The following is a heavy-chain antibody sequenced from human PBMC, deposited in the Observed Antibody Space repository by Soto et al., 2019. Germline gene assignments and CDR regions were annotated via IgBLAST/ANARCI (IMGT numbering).Heavy chain of an antibody. D-gene: IGHD3-3*01. CDR1: GFTFSSYS. Sequence: EVQLVESGGGLVQPGGSLRLSCAASGFTFSSYSMNWVRQAPGKGLEWVSYISSNSSTIYYADSVKGRFTISRDNAKNSLYLQMNSLRDEDTAVYYCARVSSGSYYYYGMDVWGQGTTVTVSS. CDR2: ISSNSSTI. V-gene: IGHV3-48*02. J-gene: IGHJ6*02. CDR3: ARVSSGSYYYYGMDV.